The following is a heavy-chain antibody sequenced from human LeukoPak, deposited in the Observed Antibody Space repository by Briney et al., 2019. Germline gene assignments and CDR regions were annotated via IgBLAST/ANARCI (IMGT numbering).Heavy chain of an antibody. D-gene: IGHD6-13*01. CDR3: AIRTALDTTSWSNFDY. Sequence: PPGGSLRPSCAASGFTFGSSAMSWVRHAPGEGRQWVSTIITRGGSTYYTDSVKSRVTISRDSSKNTLYVQMNSLRAEDTAVYYCAIRTALDTTSWSNFDYWGQGTLVTASS. CDR2: IITRGGST. CDR1: GFTFGSSA. J-gene: IGHJ4*02. V-gene: IGHV3-23*01.